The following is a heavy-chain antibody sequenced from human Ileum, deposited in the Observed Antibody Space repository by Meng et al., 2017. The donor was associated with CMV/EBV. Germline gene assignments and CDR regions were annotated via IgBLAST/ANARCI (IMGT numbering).Heavy chain of an antibody. J-gene: IGHJ4*02. V-gene: IGHV1-8*03. CDR2: MNPNSGNT. D-gene: IGHD6-19*01. CDR3: ARGEQWLGPDY. Sequence: ASVISCKASGYTFTSYDINWVRQATGQGLEWMGWMNPNSGNTGYAQKFQGRVTITRNTSISTAYMELSSLRSEDTAVYYCARGEQWLGPDYWGQGTLVTVSS. CDR1: GYTFTSYD.